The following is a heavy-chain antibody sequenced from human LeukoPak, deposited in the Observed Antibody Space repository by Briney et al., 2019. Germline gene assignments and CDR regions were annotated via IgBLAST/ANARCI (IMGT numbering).Heavy chain of an antibody. V-gene: IGHV3-30*18. J-gene: IGHJ4*02. Sequence: GGSLRLSCAASGFTFSSYGMHWVRQAPGKGLEWVAVISYDGSNKYYADSVKGRFTISRDNSKNTLYLQMNSLRAEDTAVYYCAKDLRIAVAGPLDYWGQGTLVTVSS. CDR3: AKDLRIAVAGPLDY. CDR1: GFTFSSYG. CDR2: ISYDGSNK. D-gene: IGHD6-19*01.